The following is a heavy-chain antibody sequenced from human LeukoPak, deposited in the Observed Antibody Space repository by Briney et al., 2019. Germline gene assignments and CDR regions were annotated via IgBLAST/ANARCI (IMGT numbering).Heavy chain of an antibody. J-gene: IGHJ4*02. CDR2: IGGSGTRT. CDR3: ARETVDYSGDY. CDR1: GFTFTTYG. D-gene: IGHD2-15*01. Sequence: PGGSLRLSCSASGFTFTTYGMNWVRQAPGKGLEWVSGIGGSGTRTYYADSVKGRFTISRDNSKNTLYLQMNSLRDEDTAVYYCARETVDYSGDYWGQGTLVTVSS. V-gene: IGHV3-23*01.